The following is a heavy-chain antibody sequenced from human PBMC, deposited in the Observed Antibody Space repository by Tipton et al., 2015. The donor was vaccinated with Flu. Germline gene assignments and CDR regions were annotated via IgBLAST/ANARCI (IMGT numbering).Heavy chain of an antibody. CDR3: ARRVRYNIGDHHFYFDS. V-gene: IGHV5-51*01. CDR2: IYPDDSDT. Sequence: QLVQSGAEVKKPGESLKISCKGFGYNYWIGWVRQMPGKGLEWMGIIYPDDSDTRYSPSFQGQVTISADRSIRTAYLQWTSLKASDSAMYYCARRVRYNIGDHHFYFDSWGQGTLVTVSS. J-gene: IGHJ4*02. CDR1: GYNYW. D-gene: IGHD1-1*01.